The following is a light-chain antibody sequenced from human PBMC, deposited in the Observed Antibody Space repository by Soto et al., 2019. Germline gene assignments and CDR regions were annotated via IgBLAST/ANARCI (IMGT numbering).Light chain of an antibody. V-gene: IGKV1-6*01. CDR2: AAS. CDR3: LQDHNYPLT. J-gene: IGKJ1*01. Sequence: AIQMTQSPSSLSASVGDRVTITCRASQGIRNDLGWYQQKPGKAPKLLIFAASTLQSGVPSRFSGSGSSTDFTLTISSLQPDDFATYYCLQDHNYPLTFGQGTKVDIK. CDR1: QGIRND.